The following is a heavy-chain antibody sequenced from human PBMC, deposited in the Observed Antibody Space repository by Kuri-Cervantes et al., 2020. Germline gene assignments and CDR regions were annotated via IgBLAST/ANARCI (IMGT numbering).Heavy chain of an antibody. V-gene: IGHV1-18*01. CDR2: ISAYNGNT. D-gene: IGHD1-26*01. CDR1: VYTFTSYG. CDR3: ARGSPPEAPWVFGMDV. J-gene: IGHJ6*02. Sequence: ASVQVSCKDSVYTFTSYGISWVRQAPGQGLEWMGWISAYNGNTNYAQKLQGRVTMTTDTSTSTAYMELRSLRSDDTAVSYCARGSPPEAPWVFGMDVWGQGTTVTVSS.